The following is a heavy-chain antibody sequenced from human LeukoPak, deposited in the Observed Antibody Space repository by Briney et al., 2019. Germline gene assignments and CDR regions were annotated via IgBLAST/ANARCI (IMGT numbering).Heavy chain of an antibody. V-gene: IGHV1-46*01. D-gene: IGHD6-13*01. J-gene: IGHJ4*02. CDR3: ARGSRPGKIAAAGALGY. CDR1: GYTFTSYY. Sequence: ASVKVSCKASGYTFTSYYMHWVRQAPGQGLEWMGIINPSGGSTSYAQKFQGRVTMTRDTSTSTVYMELSSLRSEDTAVYYCARGSRPGKIAAAGALGYWGQGTLVTVSS. CDR2: INPSGGST.